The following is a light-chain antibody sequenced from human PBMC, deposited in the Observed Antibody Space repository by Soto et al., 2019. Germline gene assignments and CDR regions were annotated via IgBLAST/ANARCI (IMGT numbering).Light chain of an antibody. Sequence: QSVLTQPPSASGTPGQRVTISCSGSSSNIGSKTVNWYQQLPGTAPKLLLYSNNQRPSGVPDRFSGSKSGTSASLAICGLQSEDEADYYCAAWDDSLNGVVFGGGTKLTAL. CDR2: SNN. V-gene: IGLV1-44*01. CDR3: AAWDDSLNGVV. J-gene: IGLJ2*01. CDR1: SSNIGSKT.